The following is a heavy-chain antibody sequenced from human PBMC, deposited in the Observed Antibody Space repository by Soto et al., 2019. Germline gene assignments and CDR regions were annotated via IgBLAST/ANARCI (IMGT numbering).Heavy chain of an antibody. CDR3: LRGYQPRTNRAGFDP. CDR1: GGTFSSYA. D-gene: IGHD2-15*01. Sequence: QVQLVQSGAEVKKPGSSVKVSCKASGGTFSSYAISWVRQAPGQGLEWMGGIIPIFGTANYAQKFQGRVMITADESTNTAYMELSSMRSEDTAVYYCLRGYQPRTNRAGFDPWGHGTLVTVSS. J-gene: IGHJ5*02. CDR2: IIPIFGTA. V-gene: IGHV1-69*01.